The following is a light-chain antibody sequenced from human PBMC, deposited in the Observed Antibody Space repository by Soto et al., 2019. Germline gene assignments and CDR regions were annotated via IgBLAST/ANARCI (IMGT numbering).Light chain of an antibody. CDR2: AAS. CDR1: QGISSY. J-gene: IGKJ1*01. V-gene: IGKV1-8*01. CDR3: QQYYSYPRT. Sequence: AIRMTQSPSSLSASTGDRVTITCRASQGISSYLAWYQQKPGKAPKLLIYAASTLQSGVLSRFSGSGSGTDFTLTISCLQSEDFATYYCQQYYSYPRTFGQGTKVDIK.